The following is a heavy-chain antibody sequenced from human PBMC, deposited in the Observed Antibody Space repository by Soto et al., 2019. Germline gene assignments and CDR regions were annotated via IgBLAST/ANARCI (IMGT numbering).Heavy chain of an antibody. D-gene: IGHD3-10*01. J-gene: IGHJ6*02. CDR1: GGSFSGYY. Sequence: SETLSLTCAVYGGSFSGYYWSWIRPPPGKGLEWIGEINHSGSTNYNPSLKSRVTISVDTSKNQFSLKLSSVTAADTAVYYCARGLITMVRGPYYYGMDVWGQGTTVTVSS. CDR3: ARGLITMVRGPYYYGMDV. V-gene: IGHV4-34*01. CDR2: INHSGST.